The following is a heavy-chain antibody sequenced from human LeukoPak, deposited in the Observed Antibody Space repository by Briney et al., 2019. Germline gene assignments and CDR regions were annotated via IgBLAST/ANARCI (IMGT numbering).Heavy chain of an antibody. D-gene: IGHD2/OR15-2a*01. CDR2: ISSGGGT. CDR1: GFSVSNTY. CDR3: ARGGLLSGGSPSPPFDG. Sequence: GGSLRLSCAASGFSVSNTYMSWVRQAPGKGLESVSLISSGGGTYYADSVKGRFTISRDNSKNALYLQMNSLRGEDTAVHYCARGGLLSGGSPSPPFDGWGQGTLVTVSS. V-gene: IGHV3-53*01. J-gene: IGHJ4*02.